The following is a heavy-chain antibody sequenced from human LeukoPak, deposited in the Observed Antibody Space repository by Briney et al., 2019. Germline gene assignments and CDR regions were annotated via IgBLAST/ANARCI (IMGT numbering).Heavy chain of an antibody. CDR2: IYYSGST. CDR3: ARDGAAAGTYYYYGMDV. V-gene: IGHV4-61*01. J-gene: IGHJ6*04. D-gene: IGHD6-13*01. CDR1: GASVSSGSYY. Sequence: SETLALTCTVSGASVSSGSYYWSWIRQPPGKGLEWIGYIYYSGSTNYNPSLKSRVTISVDTSKNQFSLKLSSVTAADTAVYYCARDGAAAGTYYYYGMDVWGKGTTVTVSS.